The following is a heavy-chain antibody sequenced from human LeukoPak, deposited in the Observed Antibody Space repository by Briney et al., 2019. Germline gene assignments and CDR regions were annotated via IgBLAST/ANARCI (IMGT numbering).Heavy chain of an antibody. CDR1: GFTFSSYE. V-gene: IGHV3-48*03. CDR3: ARNPVPAYYYYYGMDV. Sequence: GGSLRLSCAASGFTFSSYEMNWVRQAPGKGLEWVSYISSSGSTIYYADSVKGRFTISRDNAKNSLYLQMNSLRAEGTAVYYCARNPVPAYYYYYGMDVWGQGTTVTVSS. J-gene: IGHJ6*02. CDR2: ISSSGSTI.